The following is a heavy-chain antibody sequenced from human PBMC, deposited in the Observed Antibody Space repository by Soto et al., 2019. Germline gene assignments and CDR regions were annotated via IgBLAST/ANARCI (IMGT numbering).Heavy chain of an antibody. CDR3: ARDNYGDLYDAFDI. D-gene: IGHD4-17*01. CDR1: GGTFSSYT. V-gene: IGHV1-69*02. Sequence: QVQLVQSGAEVKKPGSSVTVSCKASGGTFSSYTISWVRQAPGQGLEWMGRIIPILGIANYAQKFQGRVTITADKSTSTDYMELSSLRSEDTAVYYCARDNYGDLYDAFDIWGQGTMVTVSS. CDR2: IIPILGIA. J-gene: IGHJ3*02.